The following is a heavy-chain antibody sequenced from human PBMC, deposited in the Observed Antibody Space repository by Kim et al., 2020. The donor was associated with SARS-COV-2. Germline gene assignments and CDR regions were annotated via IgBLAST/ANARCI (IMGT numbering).Heavy chain of an antibody. D-gene: IGHD6-19*01. Sequence: TPTHRRRVTISVDTSKNQFSLKLSSVTAADAAVYYCARRRTSIAVAHFDDWGQGTLVTVSS. V-gene: IGHV4-39*01. CDR3: ARRRTSIAVAHFDD. J-gene: IGHJ4*02.